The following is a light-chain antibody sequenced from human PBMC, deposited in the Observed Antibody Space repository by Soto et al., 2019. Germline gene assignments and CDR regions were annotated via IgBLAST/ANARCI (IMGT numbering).Light chain of an antibody. CDR2: YAS. J-gene: IGKJ5*01. CDR3: QQYDFLVT. V-gene: IGKV1-33*01. CDR1: QAINNY. Sequence: DIQMTQSPSSLSASVGDRVTITCQASQAINNYLNWYQQKPGKAPELLIYYASNLQTGVPTRFSGSGSGKHFTFTISSLQPEDIATYFCQQYDFLVTFGQGTRLEIQ.